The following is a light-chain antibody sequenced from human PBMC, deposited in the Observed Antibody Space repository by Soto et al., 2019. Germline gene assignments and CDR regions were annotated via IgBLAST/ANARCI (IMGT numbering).Light chain of an antibody. J-gene: IGKJ3*01. CDR2: AAS. V-gene: IGKV1-12*02. CDR1: QIINKW. Sequence: DIQMTQSPSSVSASVGDRVTITCRASQIINKWLAWYQQKPGKAPTLLIYAASTLQSGVPSRFSGSGSGTDFTLTISSLQPEDFATYYCQQANSFPFTFGHGTKVDIK. CDR3: QQANSFPFT.